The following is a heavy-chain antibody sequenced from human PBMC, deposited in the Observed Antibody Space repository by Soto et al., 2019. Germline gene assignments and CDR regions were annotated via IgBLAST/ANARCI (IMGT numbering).Heavy chain of an antibody. D-gene: IGHD6-19*01. V-gene: IGHV1-46*01. J-gene: IGHJ4*02. CDR2: FNPSSGST. Sequence: ASVKVSCKASGYTFINYYIHWVRQAPGQGLEWMGIFNPSSGSTSYAQKFQGRVTMTRDTSTSTVYMELSSLRSEDTAVYYCARDLIAVAGYYFDYWGQGTLVTVSS. CDR1: GYTFINYY. CDR3: ARDLIAVAGYYFDY.